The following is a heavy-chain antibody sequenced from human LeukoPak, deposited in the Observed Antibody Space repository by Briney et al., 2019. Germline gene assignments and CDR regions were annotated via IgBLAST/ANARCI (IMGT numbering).Heavy chain of an antibody. J-gene: IGHJ4*02. V-gene: IGHV4-39*01. Sequence: SETLSLTCTVSGGSISSSSYYWGWIRQPPGKGLEWIGSIYYSGSTYYNPSLKSRVTISVDTSKNQFSLRLSSVTAADTAVYYCARLPANDILTGYYDYCGQGTLVTVSS. CDR1: GGSISSSSYY. D-gene: IGHD3-9*01. CDR3: ARLPANDILTGYYDY. CDR2: IYYSGST.